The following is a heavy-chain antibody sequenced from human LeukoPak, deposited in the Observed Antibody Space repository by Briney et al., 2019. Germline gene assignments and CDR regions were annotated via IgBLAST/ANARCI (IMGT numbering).Heavy chain of an antibody. Sequence: GASVKVSCKASGYTFTGYYMHWVRQAPGQGLEWMGWISAYNGNTNYAQKLQGRVTMTTDTSTSTAYMELRSLRSDDTAVYYCARVPPSSSWSHDDYWGRGTLVTVSS. CDR2: ISAYNGNT. J-gene: IGHJ4*02. CDR3: ARVPPSSSWSHDDY. CDR1: GYTFTGYY. D-gene: IGHD6-13*01. V-gene: IGHV1-18*04.